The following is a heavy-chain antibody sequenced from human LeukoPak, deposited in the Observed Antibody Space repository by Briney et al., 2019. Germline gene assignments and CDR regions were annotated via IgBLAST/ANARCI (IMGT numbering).Heavy chain of an antibody. Sequence: GGSLRLSCAASGFTFSTYTMNWVRQAPGKGLEWVSSITTTGTYIYYADSVKGRFTISRDNAKNSLYLQMNSLRAEDTAVYYCARAEEDRLNWFDPWGQGTLVTVSS. CDR3: ARAEEDRLNWFDP. J-gene: IGHJ5*02. CDR2: ITTTGTYI. V-gene: IGHV3-21*04. CDR1: GFTFSTYT.